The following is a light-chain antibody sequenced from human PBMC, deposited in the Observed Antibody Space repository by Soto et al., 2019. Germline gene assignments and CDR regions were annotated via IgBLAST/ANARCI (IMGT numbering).Light chain of an antibody. V-gene: IGKV3-20*01. J-gene: IGKJ5*01. CDR1: QSVTSSY. CDR3: QQYGTLPIT. CDR2: GAS. Sequence: EIVLTQSPGTLSLSPGEGATLSCRASQSVTSSYLAWSQQKPGQAPRLLIYGASSRATGVPDRFSGSGSGTDFTLTISRLEPEDFAVYYCQQYGTLPITFGQGTRLEIK.